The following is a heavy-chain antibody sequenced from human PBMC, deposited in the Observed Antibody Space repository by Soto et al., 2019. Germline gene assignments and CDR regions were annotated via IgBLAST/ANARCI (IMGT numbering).Heavy chain of an antibody. CDR1: GFTFDDYA. J-gene: IGHJ1*01. CDR2: INWNSGSI. V-gene: IGHV3-9*01. Sequence: PGGSLRLSCAASGFTFDDYAMHLVRQVPGKGLEWVSGINWNSGSIGYGYSVKGRFAISRDNAKNSLHLQMNSLSAEDTAFYYCVKDESINWYSGHFRHWGQGTLVTVSS. D-gene: IGHD6-13*01. CDR3: VKDESINWYSGHFRH.